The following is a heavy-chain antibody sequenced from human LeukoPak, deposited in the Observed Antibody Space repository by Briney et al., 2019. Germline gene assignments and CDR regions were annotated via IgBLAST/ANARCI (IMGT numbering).Heavy chain of an antibody. CDR2: IYYSGST. J-gene: IGHJ4*02. D-gene: IGHD3-10*01. CDR3: AKAGHYGSGSYYSDY. V-gene: IGHV4-59*01. CDR1: GGSISSYY. Sequence: PSETLSLTCTVSGGSISSYYWSWIRQPPGKGLEWIGYIYYSGSTNYNPSLKSRVTISVDTSKNQFSLKLSSVTAADTAVYYCAKAGHYGSGSYYSDYWGRGTLVTVSP.